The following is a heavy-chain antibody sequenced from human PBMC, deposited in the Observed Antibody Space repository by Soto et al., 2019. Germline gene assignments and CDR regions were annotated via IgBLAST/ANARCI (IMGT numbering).Heavy chain of an antibody. CDR1: GFTFSGHG. Sequence: GGSLRLSCVASGFTFSGHGMHWVRQAPGKGLEWVAVISYDGSNKYYGDVVKGRFTIPRDNSKNTLYLQMNSLRAEDTAVYYCAKRRYYYDSSGPDDAFDIWGQGTMVTVS. D-gene: IGHD3-22*01. J-gene: IGHJ3*02. CDR2: ISYDGSNK. V-gene: IGHV3-30*18. CDR3: AKRRYYYDSSGPDDAFDI.